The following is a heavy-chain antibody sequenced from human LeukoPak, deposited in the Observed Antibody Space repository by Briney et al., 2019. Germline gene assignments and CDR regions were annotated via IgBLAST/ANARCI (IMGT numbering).Heavy chain of an antibody. J-gene: IGHJ4*02. D-gene: IGHD3-16*01. V-gene: IGHV3-7*01. CDR3: ARDRPDYDYVWGRPTLYY. CDR1: GFTCSSYW. CDR2: IKQDGSEK. Sequence: GGSLRLSCAASGFTCSSYWMSWVRQAPGKGLEWVANIKQDGSEKYYVDSVKGRFTISRDNAKNSLYLQMNSLRAEDTAVYYCARDRPDYDYVWGRPTLYYWGQGTLVTVSS.